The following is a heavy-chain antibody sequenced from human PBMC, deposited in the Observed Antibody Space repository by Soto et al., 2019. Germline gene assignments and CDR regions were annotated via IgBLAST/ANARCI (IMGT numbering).Heavy chain of an antibody. CDR2: INSDGSSV. CDR3: AMAAPGTRNAFDI. CDR1: GFTFSSNW. V-gene: IGHV3-74*01. Sequence: VQLVESGGDLVQPGGSLRLSCAASGFTFSSNWMHWVRQAPGKGLVWVSRINSDGSSVSYADSVKGRFTISRDNAKNTLYLQMNSLTAEDTAVYYCAMAAPGTRNAFDICGQGTMVTVSS. D-gene: IGHD6-13*01. J-gene: IGHJ3*02.